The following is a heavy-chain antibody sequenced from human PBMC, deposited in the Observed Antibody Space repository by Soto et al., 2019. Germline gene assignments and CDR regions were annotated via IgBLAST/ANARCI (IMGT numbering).Heavy chain of an antibody. D-gene: IGHD2-15*01. Sequence: SETLSLTCAVYGGSFSGYYWSWIRQPPGKGLEWIGEINHSGSTNYNPSLKSRVTISVDTSKNQFSLKLSSVTAADTAVYYCARQGYSLGYYYGMDVWGQGTTVTVSS. V-gene: IGHV4-34*01. CDR3: ARQGYSLGYYYGMDV. J-gene: IGHJ6*02. CDR2: INHSGST. CDR1: GGSFSGYY.